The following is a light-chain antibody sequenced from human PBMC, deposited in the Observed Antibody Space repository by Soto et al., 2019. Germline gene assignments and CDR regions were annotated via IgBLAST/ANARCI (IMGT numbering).Light chain of an antibody. V-gene: IGLV2-23*01. Sequence: QSVLAQPASVSGSPGQSITIPCTGSNSDVGNYSLVSWYQQHPGEAPKLMIYEGSKRPSGVSNRFSGSKSGNTASLTISGLQAEDEADYFCCSYAGSSTYVFGTGTKVTVL. CDR2: EGS. CDR1: NSDVGNYSL. CDR3: CSYAGSSTYV. J-gene: IGLJ1*01.